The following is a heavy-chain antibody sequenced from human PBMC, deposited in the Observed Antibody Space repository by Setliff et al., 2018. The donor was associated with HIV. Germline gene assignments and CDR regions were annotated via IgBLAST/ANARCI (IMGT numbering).Heavy chain of an antibody. CDR1: GFTFSSYG. CDR2: INPDTGGT. D-gene: IGHD7-27*01. CDR3: ARQLSNSLDY. V-gene: IGHV1-2*02. Sequence: ASVKVSCAASGFTFSSYGMHWVRQAPGQGLEWVGWINPDTGGTNFAQKFRGRVTLTSDTSINTAYMELSGLRSDDTAMYFCARQLSNSLDYWGQGTLVTVSS. J-gene: IGHJ4*02.